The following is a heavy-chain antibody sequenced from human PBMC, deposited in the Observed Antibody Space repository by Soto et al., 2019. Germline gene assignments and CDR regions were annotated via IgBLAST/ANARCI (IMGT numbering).Heavy chain of an antibody. V-gene: IGHV4-59*01. CDR1: GGSISSYY. J-gene: IGHJ4*02. Sequence: SETLSLTCTVSGGSISSYYGSWIRQPPGKGLEGIGYISYSGSNNYNPPLKSRVTISVDTSKNQFSLKLSSVTAADTAVYYCARAYDFPSHFDYWGQGTLVTVSS. CDR2: ISYSGSN. CDR3: ARAYDFPSHFDY. D-gene: IGHD3-3*01.